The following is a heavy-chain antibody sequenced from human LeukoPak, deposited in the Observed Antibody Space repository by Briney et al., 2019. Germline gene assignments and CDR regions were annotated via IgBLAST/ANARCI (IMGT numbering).Heavy chain of an antibody. D-gene: IGHD1-26*01. CDR1: GFTFSRSW. V-gene: IGHV3-7*01. CDR3: ATVGMT. Sequence: SGGSLRLSCAASGFTFSRSWVTWVRQAPGKGLEWVANIKQDGGEEYYVDSVKGRFIISRDNAKNSVFLQMNSLRAEDTAVYYCATVGMTWGQGTRVTVSS. J-gene: IGHJ5*02. CDR2: IKQDGGEE.